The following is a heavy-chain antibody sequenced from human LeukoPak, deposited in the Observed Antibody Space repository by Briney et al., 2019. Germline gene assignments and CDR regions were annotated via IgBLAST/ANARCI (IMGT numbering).Heavy chain of an antibody. CDR1: GGSISSYY. D-gene: IGHD2-21*02. J-gene: IGHJ4*02. CDR3: ASQPYCGGDCYPFDY. CDR2: IYYSGST. V-gene: IGHV4-59*01. Sequence: SETLSLTCTVSGGSISSYYWSWIRQPPGKGLEWIGYIYYSGSTNYNPSLKSRVTISVDTSKNQFSLKLSSVTAADTAVYYCASQPYCGGDCYPFDYWGQGTLVTVSS.